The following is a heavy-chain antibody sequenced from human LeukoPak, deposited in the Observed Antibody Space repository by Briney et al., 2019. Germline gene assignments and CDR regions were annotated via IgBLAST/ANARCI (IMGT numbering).Heavy chain of an antibody. CDR3: ARGLHYNILTGGMDV. V-gene: IGHV4-34*01. J-gene: IGHJ6*02. Sequence: ASETLSLTCAVFGGSFSGYYWSWIRQSPEKGLEWIGEMSHTGATNYNPSLKSRVTVSVDTSKKQFSLNLRSVTAADTAVYYCARGLHYNILTGGMDVWGQGTTVIVSS. CDR1: GGSFSGYY. D-gene: IGHD3-9*01. CDR2: MSHTGAT.